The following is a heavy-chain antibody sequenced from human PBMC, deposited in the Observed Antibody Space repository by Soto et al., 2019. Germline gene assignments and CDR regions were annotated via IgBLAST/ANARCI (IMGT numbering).Heavy chain of an antibody. Sequence: NPSETLSLTCTVSGGSMSSRSYYWGWIRQPPGKGLEWIANMYFSGFYSGSTSYNPSLKSRVTISVDTSKNQFSLQVSSVTAADTAVYYCARGLHILTFGFCLDYWGQGTLVTVSS. CDR2: MYFSGFYSGST. D-gene: IGHD3-9*01. CDR3: ARGLHILTFGFCLDY. CDR1: GGSMSSRSYY. V-gene: IGHV4-39*01. J-gene: IGHJ4*02.